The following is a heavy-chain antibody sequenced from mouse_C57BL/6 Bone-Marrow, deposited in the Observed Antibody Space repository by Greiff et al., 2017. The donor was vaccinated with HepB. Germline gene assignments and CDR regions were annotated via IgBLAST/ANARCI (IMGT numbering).Heavy chain of an antibody. J-gene: IGHJ2*01. V-gene: IGHV1-9*01. D-gene: IGHD3-1*01. Sequence: VQLQQSGAELLKPGASVKLSCKASGYTFTGYWIEWVKQRPGHGLEWIGEIFPGSGSTNYNEKFKGKATFTADTSSNTAYMQLSSLTTEDSAIYYCARPRTERATYYFDYWGQGTTLTVSS. CDR3: ARPRTERATYYFDY. CDR1: GYTFTGYW. CDR2: IFPGSGST.